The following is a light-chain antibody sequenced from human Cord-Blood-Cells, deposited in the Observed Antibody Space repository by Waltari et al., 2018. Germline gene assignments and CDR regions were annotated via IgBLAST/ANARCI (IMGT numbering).Light chain of an antibody. CDR1: QSVSSN. CDR2: GAS. Sequence: IVMTQSPATLSVSPGERATLSCRASQSVSSNLAGYQQKPGQAPRLLIYGASTRATGIPARFSGSGSGTEFTLTISSLQSEDFAVYYCQQHNNWPPLTFGGGTKVEIK. J-gene: IGKJ4*01. CDR3: QQHNNWPPLT. V-gene: IGKV3-15*01.